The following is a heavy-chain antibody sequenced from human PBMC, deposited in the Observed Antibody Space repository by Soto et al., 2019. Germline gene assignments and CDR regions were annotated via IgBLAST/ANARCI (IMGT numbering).Heavy chain of an antibody. CDR2: IYPGDSDT. CDR1: GYSFTSYW. D-gene: IGHD2-8*01. CDR3: ARGYCTTNICDPWFDP. J-gene: IGHJ5*02. V-gene: IGHV5-51*01. Sequence: LKISCTGVGYSFTSYWIGWVRQMPGKGLEWMGIIYPGDSDTRYSPSFQGQVTISADKSISTVYLQWSSLKASDTAMYYCARGYCTTNICDPWFDPWGQGTLVTVSS.